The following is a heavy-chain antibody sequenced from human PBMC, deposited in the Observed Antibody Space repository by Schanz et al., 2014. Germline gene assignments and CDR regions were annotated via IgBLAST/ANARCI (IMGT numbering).Heavy chain of an antibody. J-gene: IGHJ4*02. Sequence: EVQLVESGGGLVQPGGSLRISCAASGFTFSGYAMSWVRQAPGKGLEWLSHISGSGGDSVDYADSVKGRFTISRDNTRNSLYLQMNSLRAEDTAVYYCAKHVRSLTGNDYWGQGTLVTVSS. V-gene: IGHV3-23*04. CDR2: ISGSGGDSV. D-gene: IGHD3-9*01. CDR3: AKHVRSLTGNDY. CDR1: GFTFSGYA.